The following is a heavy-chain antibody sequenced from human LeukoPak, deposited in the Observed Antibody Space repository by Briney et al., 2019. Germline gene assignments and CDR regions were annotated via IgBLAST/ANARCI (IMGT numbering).Heavy chain of an antibody. CDR1: GFTFSSYA. J-gene: IGHJ4*02. CDR3: ARDSPAVAAY. Sequence: PGGSLRLSCAASGFTFSSYAMTWVRQAPGKGLEWVSSISSSSSYIYYADSVKGRFTISRDNAKNSLYLQMNSLRAEDTAVYYCARDSPAVAAYWGQGTLVTVSS. CDR2: ISSSSSYI. D-gene: IGHD6-19*01. V-gene: IGHV3-21*01.